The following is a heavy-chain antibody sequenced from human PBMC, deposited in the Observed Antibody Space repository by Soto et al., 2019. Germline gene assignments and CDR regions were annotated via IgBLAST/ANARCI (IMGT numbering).Heavy chain of an antibody. V-gene: IGHV3-11*01. D-gene: IGHD2-2*01. CDR3: ARLVYCSSTSCYRLFDY. CDR1: GFTFSDYY. CDR2: IGSSASTI. Sequence: GGSLXLPCAAPGFTFSDYYMRWIRQAPGKGLAWVSYIGSSASTIHYADSVKGRFTSSKDDAKNSRYLQMNSLGAEDTAVYYCARLVYCSSTSCYRLFDYWSQGSLVTVSS. J-gene: IGHJ4*02.